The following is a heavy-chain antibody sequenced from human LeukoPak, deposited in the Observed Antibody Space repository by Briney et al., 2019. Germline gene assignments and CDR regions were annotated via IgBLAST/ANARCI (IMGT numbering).Heavy chain of an antibody. CDR3: ARRGYYYDSRGYYYFDY. CDR2: IHHSGST. V-gene: IGHV4-59*01. Sequence: SETLSLTCTVSGGSIRSYYWGWIRQPPGKGLEWIGDIHHSGSTDYKPSLKSRVTISVDTSKNQFSLKLSSVTAADTAVYHCARRGYYYDSRGYYYFDYWGQGTLVTVSS. CDR1: GGSIRSYY. D-gene: IGHD3-22*01. J-gene: IGHJ4*02.